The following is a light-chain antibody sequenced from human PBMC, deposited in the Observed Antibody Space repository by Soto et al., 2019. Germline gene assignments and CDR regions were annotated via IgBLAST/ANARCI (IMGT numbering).Light chain of an antibody. CDR3: QQYDRLTIT. CDR1: QDIGNF. CDR2: DAA. V-gene: IGKV1-33*01. Sequence: DIQMTQSPSPLSASVGDRVTITCQASQDIGNFLTWYQQKQGRAPVVXIYDAANLATGVQPRFSGSGSGRDFTLTISSLQPEDIAAYYCQQYDRLTITFGQGTRLEIK. J-gene: IGKJ5*01.